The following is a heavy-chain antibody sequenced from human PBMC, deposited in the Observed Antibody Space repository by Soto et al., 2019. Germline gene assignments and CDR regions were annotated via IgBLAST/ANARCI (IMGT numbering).Heavy chain of an antibody. CDR1: GFSLSSSGEG. D-gene: IGHD6-13*01. CDR3: AHIAAAGKWAPGDY. J-gene: IGHJ4*02. Sequence: QITLKESGPTLVKPTQTLTLTCTFSGFSLSSSGEGVGWIRQPPGQALEWLALVYWDDDKRYSPSLKSRHTIGRDTSKSQEVLTTTNMDPVDTATYYWAHIAAAGKWAPGDYWGQGTLVTVSS. V-gene: IGHV2-5*02. CDR2: VYWDDDK.